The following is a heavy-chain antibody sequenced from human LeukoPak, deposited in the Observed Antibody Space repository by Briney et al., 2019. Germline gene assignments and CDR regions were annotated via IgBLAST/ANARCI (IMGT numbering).Heavy chain of an antibody. CDR3: ARDRKYYYYYMDV. CDR1: GFTVSSNY. CDR2: IYSGGST. J-gene: IGHJ6*03. Sequence: GGSLRLSCAASGFTVSSNYMSWVRQAPGKGLEWVSVIYSGGSTYYADSVKGRFTISRDNSKNTLYLQMNSLRAEDTAVYYCARDRKYYYYYMDVWGKGTTVTVSS. V-gene: IGHV3-66*02.